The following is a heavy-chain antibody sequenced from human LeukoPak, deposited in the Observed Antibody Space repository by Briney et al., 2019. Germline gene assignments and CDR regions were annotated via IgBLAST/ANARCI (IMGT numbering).Heavy chain of an antibody. CDR3: ARRQTHNYDILTGPFDY. CDR1: GYSFTSYW. J-gene: IGHJ4*02. Sequence: GESLKISCKGSGYSFTSYWIGWVRQMPGKGLEWMGIIYPGDSDTRYSPSFQGQVTISADKSISTAYLQWSSLKASDTAMYYCARRQTHNYDILTGPFDYWGQGTLDTVSS. D-gene: IGHD3-9*01. V-gene: IGHV5-51*01. CDR2: IYPGDSDT.